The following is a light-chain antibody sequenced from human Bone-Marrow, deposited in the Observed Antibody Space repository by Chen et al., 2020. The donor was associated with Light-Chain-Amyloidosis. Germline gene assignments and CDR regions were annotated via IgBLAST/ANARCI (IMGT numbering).Light chain of an antibody. CDR3: QVWDRSSDRPV. Sequence: SDVLTQPSSVSVAPGQTATIACGGNNIGSTSVHWYQQTPGQAPLLVVYDDSDRPSGIPERLSGSNSGNTATLTISRVEAGDEADYYCQVWDRSSDRPVFGGGTKLTVI. V-gene: IGLV3-21*02. CDR1: NIGSTS. CDR2: DDS. J-gene: IGLJ3*02.